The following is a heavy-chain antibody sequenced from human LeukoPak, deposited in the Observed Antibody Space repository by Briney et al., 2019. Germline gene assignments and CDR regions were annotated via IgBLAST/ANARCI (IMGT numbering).Heavy chain of an antibody. J-gene: IGHJ4*02. CDR2: INSDGSTT. D-gene: IGHD1-26*01. V-gene: IGHV3-74*01. CDR1: GFTFSSYW. Sequence: GGSLRLSCAASGFTFSSYWMHWVRQAPGKGLMWVSRINSDGSTTNYADSVEGRFTISRDNTKNTLYLQMNSLRAEDTAVYYCARGSPYSGSYFLLDYWGQGTLVTVSS. CDR3: ARGSPYSGSYFLLDY.